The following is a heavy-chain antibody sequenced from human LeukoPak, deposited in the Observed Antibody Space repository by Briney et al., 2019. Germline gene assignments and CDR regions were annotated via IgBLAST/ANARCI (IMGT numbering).Heavy chain of an antibody. J-gene: IGHJ3*02. CDR1: GFILNTYS. V-gene: IGHV3-48*01. D-gene: IGHD6-6*01. Sequence: PGGSLRLSCAASGFILNTYSMNWVRQAPGKGLEWISYITSSRSTIYYADSVKGRFTISRDNAENSLYLQMNSLRADDTAVYYCAREYSSSSGRAFDIWGQGTMVTVSS. CDR3: AREYSSSSGRAFDI. CDR2: ITSSRSTI.